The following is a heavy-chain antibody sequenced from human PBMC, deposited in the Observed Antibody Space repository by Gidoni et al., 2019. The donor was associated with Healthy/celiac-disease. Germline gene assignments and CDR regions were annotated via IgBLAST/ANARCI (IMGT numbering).Heavy chain of an antibody. Sequence: EVQLLASGGGLVPPAGSLGLSCAASGFTFSSYSRGWARPAPGKGLEWVSAISGSGGSTYYADSVKVRFTISRYNSKNTLYLQMNSLRAEDTAVYYCAKDHDSRAFDIWGQGTMVTVSS. J-gene: IGHJ3*02. CDR3: AKDHDSRAFDI. CDR2: ISGSGGST. D-gene: IGHD3-22*01. CDR1: GFTFSSYS. V-gene: IGHV3-23*01.